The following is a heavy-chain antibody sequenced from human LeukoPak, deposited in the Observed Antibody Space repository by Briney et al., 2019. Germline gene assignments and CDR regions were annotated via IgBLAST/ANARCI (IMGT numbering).Heavy chain of an antibody. CDR3: AKDRYGGNSGLLDY. CDR1: GFTFDDYA. J-gene: IGHJ4*02. D-gene: IGHD4-23*01. V-gene: IGHV3-9*03. Sequence: GGSLILSCAASGFTFDDYAMHWVRQAPGKGLEWVSGISWNSGSIGYADSVKGRFTISRDNAKNSLYLQMNSLRAEDMALYYCAKDRYGGNSGLLDYWGQGTLVTVSS. CDR2: ISWNSGSI.